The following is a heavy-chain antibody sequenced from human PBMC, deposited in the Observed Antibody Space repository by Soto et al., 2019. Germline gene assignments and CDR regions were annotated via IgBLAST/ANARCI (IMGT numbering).Heavy chain of an antibody. Sequence: PGGSLRLSCAASGFTFSSYGMHWVRQAPGKGLEWVAVISYDGSNKYYADSVKGRFTISRDNSKNTLYLQMNSLRAEDTAVYYCAKDQKYYYGSGRPRPNNYYYYGMDVWGQGTTVTVSS. D-gene: IGHD3-10*01. CDR2: ISYDGSNK. V-gene: IGHV3-30*18. CDR1: GFTFSSYG. CDR3: AKDQKYYYGSGRPRPNNYYYYGMDV. J-gene: IGHJ6*02.